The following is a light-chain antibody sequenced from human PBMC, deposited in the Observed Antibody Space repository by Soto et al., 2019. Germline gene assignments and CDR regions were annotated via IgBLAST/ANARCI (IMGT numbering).Light chain of an antibody. CDR3: CSYAGSYTHV. Sequence: QSALTQPPSVSGSPGQSVTISCTGTSSDVGTYTYVSWYQQHPGKAPKLIIYDVIKRPSGVPDRFSGSKSGNTASLTISGLQAEDEADYYCCSYAGSYTHVFXTGTKVTVL. J-gene: IGLJ1*01. CDR2: DVI. V-gene: IGLV2-11*01. CDR1: SSDVGTYTY.